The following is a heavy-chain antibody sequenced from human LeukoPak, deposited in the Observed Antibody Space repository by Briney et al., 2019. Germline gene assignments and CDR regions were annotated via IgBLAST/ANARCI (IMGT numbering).Heavy chain of an antibody. Sequence: GGSLRLSCAASGFVFSNHWMSWVRQAPGKGLEGVANIKEDAGAIGYADSVKGRFTISRDNAKNSLYLQMNSLRDEDTAVYSCARVYKKFEWRGYRSFDFWGQGILVTVSS. D-gene: IGHD3-3*01. CDR2: IKEDAGAI. CDR1: GFVFSNHW. J-gene: IGHJ4*02. V-gene: IGHV3-7*01. CDR3: ARVYKKFEWRGYRSFDF.